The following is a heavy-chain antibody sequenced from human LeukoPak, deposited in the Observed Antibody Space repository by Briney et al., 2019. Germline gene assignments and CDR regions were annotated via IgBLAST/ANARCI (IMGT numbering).Heavy chain of an antibody. CDR1: GFTFSSYG. J-gene: IGHJ4*02. V-gene: IGHV3-30*03. Sequence: PGGSLRLPCAASGFTFSSYGMNWVRQAPGKGLEWVAVISFDGSIKYYADSVKGRFTISRDNSKNTLYLQMNSLRAEDTAVYYCARAEPGLFDYWGLGTLVTVSS. CDR3: ARAEPGLFDY. CDR2: ISFDGSIK.